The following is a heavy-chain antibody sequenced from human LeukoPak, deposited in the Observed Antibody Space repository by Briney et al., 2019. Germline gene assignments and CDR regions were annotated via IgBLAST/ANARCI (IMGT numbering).Heavy chain of an antibody. Sequence: GGSLRLSCAASGFTFSSYGMHWVRQAPGKGLEWVAVISYDGSNKYYADSVKGRFTISRDNSKNTLYLQMNSLRAEDTAVYYCARDPIGYSYIDYWGQGTLVTVSS. CDR2: ISYDGSNK. V-gene: IGHV3-30*03. CDR3: ARDPIGYSYIDY. CDR1: GFTFSSYG. J-gene: IGHJ4*02. D-gene: IGHD5-18*01.